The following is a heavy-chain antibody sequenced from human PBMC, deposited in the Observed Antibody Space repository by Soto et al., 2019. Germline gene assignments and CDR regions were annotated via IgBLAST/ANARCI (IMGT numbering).Heavy chain of an antibody. J-gene: IGHJ5*02. CDR1: GFTFSFNG. CDR3: ASDHFDSSGYYYNWFDP. D-gene: IGHD3-22*01. CDR2: IWYDGSNK. Sequence: LRLSCAASGFTFSFNGMHWVRQAPGKGLEWVAVIWYDGSNKYYADSVKGRFTISRDNSKNTLYLQMNSLRAEDTAVYYCASDHFDSSGYYYNWFDPWGQGTLVTVSS. V-gene: IGHV3-33*01.